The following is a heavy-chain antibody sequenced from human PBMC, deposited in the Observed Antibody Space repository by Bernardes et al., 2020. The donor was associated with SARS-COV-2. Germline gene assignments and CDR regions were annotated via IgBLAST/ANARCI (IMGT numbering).Heavy chain of an antibody. CDR2: IWYDGSNK. Sequence: GGSLRLSCAASGFTFSSYGMHWVRQAPGKGLEWVAVIWYDGSNKYYADSVKGRFTISRDNSKNTLYLQMNSLRAEDTAVYYCARDLNVWGSQPTDVWGQGTTVTVSS. CDR1: GFTFSSYG. J-gene: IGHJ6*02. V-gene: IGHV3-33*01. CDR3: ARDLNVWGSQPTDV. D-gene: IGHD3-16*01.